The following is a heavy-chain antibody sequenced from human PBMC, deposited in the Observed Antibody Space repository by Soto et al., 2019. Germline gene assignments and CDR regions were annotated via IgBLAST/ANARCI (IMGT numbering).Heavy chain of an antibody. CDR3: ATCYTSGCRYWFLDL. J-gene: IGHJ2*01. CDR1: GYTFTSLD. CDR2: MNPNTGHT. Sequence: QVQLVQSGAEVKKPGASVKVSCTASGYTFTSLDIIWVRQATGQGLEWMGWMNPNTGHTGSAQRFRGRLTMTRNTSIDTAYMELSSLRSDDTAVYFCATCYTSGCRYWFLDLWGRGTVVTVSS. V-gene: IGHV1-8*01. D-gene: IGHD6-19*01.